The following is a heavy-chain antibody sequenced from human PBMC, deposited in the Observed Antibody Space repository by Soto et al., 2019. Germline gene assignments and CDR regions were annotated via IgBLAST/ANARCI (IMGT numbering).Heavy chain of an antibody. CDR1: GSTFRNFA. CDR3: ARFRSLAAAGPSDS. CDR2: IIPIFRAT. D-gene: IGHD6-13*01. V-gene: IGHV1-69*12. Sequence: QVHLVQSGAEVKEPGSSVRVSCRASGSTFRNFAMNWVRQAPGQGLEWMGGIIPIFRATHYAQKFQGRVTITADESTSTDYMDLNSLRSEATAVYYCARFRSLAAAGPSDSWGQGTLVTVSS. J-gene: IGHJ4*02.